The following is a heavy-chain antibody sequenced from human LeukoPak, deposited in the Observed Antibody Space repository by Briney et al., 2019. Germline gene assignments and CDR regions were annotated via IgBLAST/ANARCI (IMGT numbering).Heavy chain of an antibody. V-gene: IGHV3-33*01. CDR2: IWYGGSNK. J-gene: IGHJ4*02. CDR1: GFTFSSYG. D-gene: IGHD5-18*01. Sequence: GRSLRLSCAASGFTFSSYGMHWVRQAPGKGLEWVAVIWYGGSNKYYADSVKGRFTISRDNSKNTLYLQMNGLRAEDTAVYYCARSWIQSYYFDYWGQGTLVTVSS. CDR3: ARSWIQSYYFDY.